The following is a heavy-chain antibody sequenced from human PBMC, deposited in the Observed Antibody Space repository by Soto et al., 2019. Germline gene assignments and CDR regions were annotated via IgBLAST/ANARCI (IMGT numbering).Heavy chain of an antibody. J-gene: IGHJ6*02. CDR1: GGSISSGGYY. Sequence: SETLSLTCTVSGGSISSGGYYWSWIRQHPGKGLEWIGYIYYSGSTYYNPSLKSRVTISVDTSKNQFSLKLSSVTAADTAVYYCARDSRQRPSSSFYYYYGMDVWGQGTTVTVSS. V-gene: IGHV4-31*02. D-gene: IGHD6-6*01. CDR2: IYYSGST. CDR3: ARDSRQRPSSSFYYYYGMDV.